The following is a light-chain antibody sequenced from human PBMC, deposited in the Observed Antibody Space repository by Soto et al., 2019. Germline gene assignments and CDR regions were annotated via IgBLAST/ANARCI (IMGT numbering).Light chain of an antibody. CDR1: QGIGST. V-gene: IGKV3-15*01. Sequence: EIVMTQAPATLSVCPGEGATLACRASQGIGSTLAWYHHQPGQTPRLLIYDASTRATSVPARFSGSGSGREFTLIIISLLSEDLASYYCQHYNSWPLTFGGGNKVESK. J-gene: IGKJ4*01. CDR2: DAS. CDR3: QHYNSWPLT.